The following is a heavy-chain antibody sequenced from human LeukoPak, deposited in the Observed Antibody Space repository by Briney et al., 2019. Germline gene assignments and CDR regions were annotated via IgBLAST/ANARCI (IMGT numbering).Heavy chain of an antibody. CDR3: ARDGGYCISTSCYNWYFDL. CDR1: GFTFSDYY. J-gene: IGHJ2*01. Sequence: GGSLRLSCAASGFTFSDYYMSWIRQAPGKGLEWVSYISSGSTIYYADSVKGRFTISRDNAKNSLYLQMNSLRAEDTAVYYCARDGGYCISTSCYNWYFDLWGRGTLVTVSS. V-gene: IGHV3-11*01. CDR2: ISSGSTI. D-gene: IGHD2-2*01.